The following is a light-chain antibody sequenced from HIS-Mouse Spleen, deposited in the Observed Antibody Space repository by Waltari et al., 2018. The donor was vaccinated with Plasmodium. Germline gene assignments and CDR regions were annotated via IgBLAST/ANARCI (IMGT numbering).Light chain of an antibody. V-gene: IGLV3-10*01. CDR2: EDS. CDR3: YSTDSSGNHRV. J-gene: IGLJ3*02. Sequence: SYELTHPLSVSVSPGHTARIHCSGYALPTKSHYWYQQKSGQAPVLVIYEDSKRPSGIPERFSGSSSGTMATLTISGAQVEDEADYYCYSTDSSGNHRVFGGGTKLTVL. CDR1: ALPTKS.